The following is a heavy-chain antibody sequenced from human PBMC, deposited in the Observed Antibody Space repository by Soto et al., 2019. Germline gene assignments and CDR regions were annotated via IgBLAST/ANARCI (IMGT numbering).Heavy chain of an antibody. J-gene: IGHJ4*02. CDR3: ARTVAYLVDY. D-gene: IGHD3-16*01. Sequence: PSQTLPLTCAISVDSVSSKSAAWHLIRQSPSRGLEWLGRTYYRSKWSSNYAVSVKSRITINPDTSKNQFSLQLRSVTPDDTAMYYCARTVAYLVDYWGQGTVVTVSS. CDR1: VDSVSSKSAA. V-gene: IGHV6-1*01. CDR2: TYYRSKWSS.